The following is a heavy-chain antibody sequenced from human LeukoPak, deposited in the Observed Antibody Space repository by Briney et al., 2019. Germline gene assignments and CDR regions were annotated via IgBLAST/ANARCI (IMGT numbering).Heavy chain of an antibody. CDR2: IFNSGTT. J-gene: IGHJ4*02. CDR1: GGSISSSTYF. V-gene: IGHV4-39*01. Sequence: PSETLSLTCTVSGGSISSSTYFWGWLRQPPGKGLEWIGSIFNSGTTYYNPSLKSRVTISVDTSKNQFSLKLNSVTAADTAVYYCARTDLMGSSWAYFDYWGQETLVTVSS. D-gene: IGHD6-13*01. CDR3: ARTDLMGSSWAYFDY.